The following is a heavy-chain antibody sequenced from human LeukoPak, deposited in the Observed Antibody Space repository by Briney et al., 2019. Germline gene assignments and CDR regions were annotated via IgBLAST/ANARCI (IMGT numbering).Heavy chain of an antibody. D-gene: IGHD3-10*01. CDR3: ARVWFGELLLN. Sequence: ASVKVSCKASGYTFTGYYMHWVRQAPGQGLEWMGRINPNSGGTNYALKFQGRVTMTRDTSISTAYMELSRLRSDDTAVYYCARVWFGELLLNWGQGTLVTVSS. J-gene: IGHJ4*02. CDR2: INPNSGGT. CDR1: GYTFTGYY. V-gene: IGHV1-2*06.